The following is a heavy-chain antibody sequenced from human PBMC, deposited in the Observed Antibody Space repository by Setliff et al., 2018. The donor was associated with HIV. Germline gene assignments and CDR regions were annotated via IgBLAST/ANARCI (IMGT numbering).Heavy chain of an antibody. Sequence: GGSLRLSCEASGFRVTDTYRAWVRQAPGKGLEWVTLIYKAGKTYYADFVKGRFTIARDDTKNTVSLQMTNLEPGDTAMYYCAKGGYGGAYYVAGYWGQGTKVTVSS. CDR2: IYKAGKT. V-gene: IGHV3-53*01. CDR3: AKGGYGGAYYVAGY. D-gene: IGHD5-18*01. J-gene: IGHJ4*02. CDR1: GFRVTDTY.